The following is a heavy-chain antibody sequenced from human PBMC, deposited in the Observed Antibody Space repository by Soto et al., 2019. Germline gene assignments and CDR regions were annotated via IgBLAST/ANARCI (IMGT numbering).Heavy chain of an antibody. D-gene: IGHD3-9*01. CDR3: PKPASLIYFEF. J-gene: IGHJ1*01. Sequence: GGSLRLSCTASGFTFSSSAMSWVRQAPGKGLEWVSALTGSGGHTFYADSVKGRFTISRDNSKNTVYLHLNNLRAEDTAIYYCPKPASLIYFEFWARGTLVTVSS. CDR1: GFTFSSSA. CDR2: LTGSGGHT. V-gene: IGHV3-23*01.